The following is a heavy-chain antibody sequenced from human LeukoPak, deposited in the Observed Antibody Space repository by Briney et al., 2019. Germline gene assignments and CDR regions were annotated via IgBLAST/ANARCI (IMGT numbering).Heavy chain of an antibody. CDR1: GGSYSGYY. D-gene: IGHD3-3*01. CDR3: ARTLRFLEWLARREDAFDI. J-gene: IGHJ3*02. Sequence: SETLSLTCAVYGGSYSGYYWSWIRQPPGKGLEWIGEINHSGSTNYNPSLKSRVTISVDTSKNQFSLKLSSVTAADTAVYYCARTLRFLEWLARREDAFDIWGQGTMVTVSS. V-gene: IGHV4-34*01. CDR2: INHSGST.